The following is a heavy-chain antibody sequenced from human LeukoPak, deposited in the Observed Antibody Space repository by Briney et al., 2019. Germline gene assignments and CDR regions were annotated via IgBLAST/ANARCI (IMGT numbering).Heavy chain of an antibody. CDR2: IYYGRTT. Sequence: SETLSLTCAVYGGSFSGYYWSWIRQPPGKGLEWIGSIYYGRTTYYNPSLNSRVTISVLTSKNQFSLQLNSVTAADTAVYYCARHDGRGGATMGAFDSWGQGSLVAVSS. J-gene: IGHJ4*02. CDR3: ARHDGRGGATMGAFDS. V-gene: IGHV4-34*01. CDR1: GGSFSGYY. D-gene: IGHD5-24*01.